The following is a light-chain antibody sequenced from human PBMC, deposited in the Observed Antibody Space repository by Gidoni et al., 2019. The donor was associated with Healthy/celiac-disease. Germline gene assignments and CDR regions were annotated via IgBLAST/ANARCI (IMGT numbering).Light chain of an antibody. CDR2: AAS. CDR3: QQSYSTGAT. J-gene: IGKJ4*02. CDR1: QSISSY. Sequence: DIQMTQSPSSLSASVGDRVTITCRASQSISSYLNWYQQKPGNAPKLLIYAASSLQSGVPSRFSGSGSGTDFTLTISSLQPEDFATYYCQQSYSTGATFGGGTKVEIK. V-gene: IGKV1-39*01.